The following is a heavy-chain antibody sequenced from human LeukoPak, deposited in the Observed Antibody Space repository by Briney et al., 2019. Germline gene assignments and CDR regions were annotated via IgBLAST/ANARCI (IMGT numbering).Heavy chain of an antibody. Sequence: GASVKVSCKASGYTFTGYYMHWVRQAPGQGLEWMGWINPNSGGTNYAQKFQGRVTMTRDTSISTAYMELSRLRSDDTAVYYCARDFGGMTTVTTRGKRSYNWFDPWGQGTLVTVSS. CDR2: INPNSGGT. D-gene: IGHD4-17*01. CDR1: GYTFTGYY. CDR3: ARDFGGMTTVTTRGKRSYNWFDP. V-gene: IGHV1-2*02. J-gene: IGHJ5*02.